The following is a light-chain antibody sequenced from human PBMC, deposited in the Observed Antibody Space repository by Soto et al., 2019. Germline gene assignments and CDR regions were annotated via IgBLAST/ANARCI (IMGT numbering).Light chain of an antibody. CDR2: LGS. CDR1: QSLLHTNGYNY. CDR3: MQALQTPCT. Sequence: DIVMTQSPLSLPVTPGEPASISCRSSQSLLHTNGYNYLDWYLQKPGQSPQLLIYLGSNRASGVPDRFTGSGSGTDFTLKITRVEAEDVGFYYCMQALQTPCTFGQGTKLEIK. J-gene: IGKJ2*02. V-gene: IGKV2-28*01.